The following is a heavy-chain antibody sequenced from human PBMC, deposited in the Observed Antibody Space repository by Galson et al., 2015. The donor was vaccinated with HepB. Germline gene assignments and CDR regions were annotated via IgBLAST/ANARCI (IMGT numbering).Heavy chain of an antibody. CDR3: ARPYCSSTSCYRAGGFDP. Sequence: SVKASCKASGYTFTSYDINWVRQATGQGLEWMGWMNPNSGNTGYAQKFQGRVTMTRNTSISTAYMELSSLRSEDTAVYYCARPYCSSTSCYRAGGFDPWGQGTLVTVSS. CDR2: MNPNSGNT. CDR1: GYTFTSYD. J-gene: IGHJ5*02. V-gene: IGHV1-8*01. D-gene: IGHD2-2*02.